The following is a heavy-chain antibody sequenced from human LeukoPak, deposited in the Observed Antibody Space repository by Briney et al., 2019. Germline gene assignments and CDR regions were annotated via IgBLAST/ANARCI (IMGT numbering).Heavy chain of an antibody. CDR2: IWYDGSNK. CDR1: GFTFSSYG. Sequence: GGSLRLSCAASGFTFSSYGMHWVRQAPGKGLEWVAVIWYDGSNKYYADSVKGRFTISRDNSKNTLYLQMNSLRAEDTAVYYCARDVAAAGNYFDYWGQGTLVTASS. CDR3: ARDVAAAGNYFDY. J-gene: IGHJ4*02. D-gene: IGHD6-13*01. V-gene: IGHV3-33*01.